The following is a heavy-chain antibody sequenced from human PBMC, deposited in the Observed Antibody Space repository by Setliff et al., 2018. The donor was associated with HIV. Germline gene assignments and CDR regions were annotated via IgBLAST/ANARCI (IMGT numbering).Heavy chain of an antibody. D-gene: IGHD3-10*01. V-gene: IGHV4-59*02. CDR1: GGSVSGYF. J-gene: IGHJ6*03. Sequence: ETLSLTCTVSGGSVSGYFWSWIRQPPGRGLEWIGYIYYDGTTNSNPSLKSRVTISVTTSKNQFSLKLSSVTAADTALYFCARATFGSTSSGTNYYMDVWGKGTTVTVSS. CDR3: ARATFGSTSSGTNYYMDV. CDR2: IYYDGTT.